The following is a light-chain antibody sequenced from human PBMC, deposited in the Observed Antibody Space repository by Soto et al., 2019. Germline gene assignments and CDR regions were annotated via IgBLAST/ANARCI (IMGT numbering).Light chain of an antibody. CDR3: QQRSDWLPIT. V-gene: IGKV3-11*01. CDR2: DVS. Sequence: IVMTQSPATLSVSTGERATLSCRASQSVSESLAWYQQKPGQAPRLLIYDVSYRATGIPVRFSGSGSGTDFTLTISSLEPEDFAVYYCQQRSDWLPITFGQGRLLEIK. CDR1: QSVSES. J-gene: IGKJ5*01.